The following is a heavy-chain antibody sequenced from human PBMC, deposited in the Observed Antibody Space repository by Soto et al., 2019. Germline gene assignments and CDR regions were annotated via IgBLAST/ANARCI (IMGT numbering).Heavy chain of an antibody. CDR1: GFTFSSYG. D-gene: IGHD3-9*01. Sequence: GGSLRLSCAASGFTFSSYGMHWVRQAPGKGLEWVAVIWYDGSNKYYADSVKGRFTISRDNSKNTLYLQMNSLRAEDTAVYYCARDTLRYFDWLLSSTYYYGMDVWGQGTTVTVSS. CDR3: ARDTLRYFDWLLSSTYYYGMDV. J-gene: IGHJ6*02. CDR2: IWYDGSNK. V-gene: IGHV3-33*01.